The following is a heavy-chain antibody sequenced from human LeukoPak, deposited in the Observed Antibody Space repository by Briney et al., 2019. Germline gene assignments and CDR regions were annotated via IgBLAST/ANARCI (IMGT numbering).Heavy chain of an antibody. CDR3: AILGYCSSTRCLDY. Sequence: GESLRLSCAASGFTFSSYGIHWVRQAPGKGLEWVAVIWYGGSNKYYADSVKGRFTISRDNSKNTVYLQMNSLRVEDTAVYYCAILGYCSSTRCLDYWGQGTLVTVPS. J-gene: IGHJ4*02. V-gene: IGHV3-33*08. CDR2: IWYGGSNK. CDR1: GFTFSSYG. D-gene: IGHD2-2*01.